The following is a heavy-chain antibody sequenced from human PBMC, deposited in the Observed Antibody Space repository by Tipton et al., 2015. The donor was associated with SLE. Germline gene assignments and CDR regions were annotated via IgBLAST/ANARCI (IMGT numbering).Heavy chain of an antibody. V-gene: IGHV4-39*07. CDR2: IFYTGNT. Sequence: LRLSCTVSGASISSSNYYWVWIRQLPGKGLEWIGGIFYTGNTFYTPSLKSRVTISLDMSKNQFSLRLSSVTAADTAVYFCARIHPYSGYEYFNFWGQGTLVTVSS. CDR3: ARIHPYSGYEYFNF. D-gene: IGHD5-12*01. J-gene: IGHJ4*02. CDR1: GASISSSNYY.